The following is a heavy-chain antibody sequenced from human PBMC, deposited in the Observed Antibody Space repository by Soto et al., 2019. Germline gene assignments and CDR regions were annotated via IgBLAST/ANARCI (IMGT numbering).Heavy chain of an antibody. CDR1: GGSISSYY. J-gene: IGHJ4*02. Sequence: QVQLQESGPGLVKPSETLSLTCTVSGGSISSYYWSWIRQPPGKGLEWIGYIYYSGSTNYNPSLKSXXTXSXXTSKNQFSLKLSSVTAADTAVYYCASGLRGSYFDYWAQGTLVTVSS. V-gene: IGHV4-59*08. CDR3: ASGLRGSYFDY. CDR2: IYYSGST. D-gene: IGHD3-16*01.